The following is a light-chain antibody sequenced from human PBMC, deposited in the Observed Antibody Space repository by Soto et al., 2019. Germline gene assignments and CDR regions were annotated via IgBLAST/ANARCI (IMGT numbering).Light chain of an antibody. CDR3: QQYGSSPTT. Sequence: EIVLTQSPGTLSLSPGERATLSCRASQTVSSSYLAWYQQKPGQAPRLLIDGAAIRATGIPDRFSGSGSGTDFTLTISRLEPEDFAVYYCQQYGSSPTTFGGGTKVEI. V-gene: IGKV3-20*01. J-gene: IGKJ4*01. CDR1: QTVSSSY. CDR2: GAA.